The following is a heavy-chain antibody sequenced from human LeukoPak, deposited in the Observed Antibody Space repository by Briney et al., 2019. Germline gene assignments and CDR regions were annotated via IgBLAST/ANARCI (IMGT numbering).Heavy chain of an antibody. CDR3: AKDRRQYYYDSSGPDY. CDR2: ILYDGSNK. J-gene: IGHJ4*02. CDR1: GFTFSDYG. D-gene: IGHD3-22*01. Sequence: GGSLRLSCATSGFTFSDYGMHWVRQAPGMGLEWVAVILYDGSNKDYIDSVKGRFTISRDNSKNTLYLQMNSLRAEDTAVYYCAKDRRQYYYDSSGPDYWGQGTLVTVSS. V-gene: IGHV3-30*18.